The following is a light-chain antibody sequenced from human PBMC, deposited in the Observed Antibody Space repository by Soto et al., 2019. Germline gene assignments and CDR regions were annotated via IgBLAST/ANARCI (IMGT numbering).Light chain of an antibody. CDR2: DAT. J-gene: IGLJ2*01. Sequence: QSALSQPRSVAGSPGQSVNISCSGTINDVGAYSYVSWYQQYPGKGPKLIIYDATKRPSGVAERFSGSKSGNRASLTISGLQADDEAYYYCFSFAVTNSLIFGEGTKLTVL. V-gene: IGLV2-11*01. CDR3: FSFAVTNSLI. CDR1: INDVGAYSY.